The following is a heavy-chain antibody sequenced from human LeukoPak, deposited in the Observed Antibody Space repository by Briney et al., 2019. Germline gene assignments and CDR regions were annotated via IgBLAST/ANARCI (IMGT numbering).Heavy chain of an antibody. Sequence: TGGSLRLSCAASGFTFSSYGMHWVRQAPGKGLEWVAVISYDGSNKYYADSVKGRFTISRDNSKNTLYLQMNSLRAEDTAVYYCARGVRGVTYDAFDIWGQGTMVTVSS. J-gene: IGHJ3*02. V-gene: IGHV3-30*03. CDR2: ISYDGSNK. CDR3: ARGVRGVTYDAFDI. D-gene: IGHD3-10*01. CDR1: GFTFSSYG.